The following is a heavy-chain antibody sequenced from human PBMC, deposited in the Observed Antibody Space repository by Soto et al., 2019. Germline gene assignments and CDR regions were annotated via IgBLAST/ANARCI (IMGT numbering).Heavy chain of an antibody. J-gene: IGHJ4*02. CDR1: GFTFNNFW. Sequence: DVDLVASGGALVQPGGSMRLSCAGSGFTFNNFWMHWVRQAPGTGLVWVARLNTDGSVTSHAESVTGPFTISRDNAKSTLYLQIDSLRAEDSAMYYGTRQTGLGATNYWGRGTLVTVSS. CDR2: LNTDGSVT. CDR3: TRQTGLGATNY. V-gene: IGHV3-74*01. D-gene: IGHD1-26*01.